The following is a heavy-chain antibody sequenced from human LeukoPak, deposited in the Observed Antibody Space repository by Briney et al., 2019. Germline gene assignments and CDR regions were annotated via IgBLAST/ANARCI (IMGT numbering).Heavy chain of an antibody. CDR3: ARPPRYCSSTSCYAIRDYYYYVDV. CDR2: INHSGST. Sequence: SETLSLTCAVYGGSFSGYYWSWIRQPPGKGLEWIGGINHSGSTDYSPSLKSRVTISVDTSKNQFSLKLSSVTAADTAVYYCARPPRYCSSTSCYAIRDYYYYVDVWGKGTTVTVSS. J-gene: IGHJ6*03. V-gene: IGHV4-34*01. CDR1: GGSFSGYY. D-gene: IGHD2-2*01.